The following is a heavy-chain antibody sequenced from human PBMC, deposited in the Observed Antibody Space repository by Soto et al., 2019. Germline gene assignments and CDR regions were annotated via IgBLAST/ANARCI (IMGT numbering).Heavy chain of an antibody. CDR2: ISGSGGST. J-gene: IGHJ6*02. CDR3: ATNHDYGDPYGMDV. V-gene: IGHV3-23*01. Sequence: GGSLRLSCAASGFSFSSYSMSWVRQAPGKGLEWVSAISGSGGSTYYADSVKGRFTISRDNSKNTLYLQMNSLRAEDTAVYYCATNHDYGDPYGMDVRGQGTTVTVSS. D-gene: IGHD4-17*01. CDR1: GFSFSSYS.